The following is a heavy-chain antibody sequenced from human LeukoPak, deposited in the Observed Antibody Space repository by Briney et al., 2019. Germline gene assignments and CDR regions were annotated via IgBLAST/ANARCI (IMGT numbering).Heavy chain of an antibody. Sequence: ASVTVSCTASGYTFINYGINWVRQAPGQGLEWMGWISAYNGNTNYAQSPQGRVTMTTDTSTSTVYMEMRSLTSDDTAVYYCARDLDQYNGRFGGFGHDFWGQGTLVTVSS. CDR2: ISAYNGNT. CDR1: GYTFINYG. D-gene: IGHD3-10*01. V-gene: IGHV1-18*01. CDR3: ARDLDQYNGRFGGFGHDF. J-gene: IGHJ4*02.